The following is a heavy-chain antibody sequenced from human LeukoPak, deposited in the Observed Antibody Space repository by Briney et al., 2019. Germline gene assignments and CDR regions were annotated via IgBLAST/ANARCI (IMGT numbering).Heavy chain of an antibody. V-gene: IGHV4-34*01. Sequence: KASETLSLTCAVYGGSFSGYYWSWIRQPPGKGLEWIGEISYSGSNNYNPSLKSRVTISVDTSKNPFSLKMRSVTAADTAVYYCARGRIAAATTYYFDSWGQGSLVTVSS. CDR3: ARGRIAAATTYYFDS. J-gene: IGHJ4*02. CDR2: ISYSGSN. CDR1: GGSFSGYY. D-gene: IGHD6-13*01.